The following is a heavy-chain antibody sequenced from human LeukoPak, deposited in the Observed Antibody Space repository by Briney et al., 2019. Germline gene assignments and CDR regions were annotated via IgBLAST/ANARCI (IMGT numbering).Heavy chain of an antibody. CDR2: INHSGST. CDR1: GGSFSGYY. CDR3: ARGTILEWLFIWYFDL. Sequence: SETLSLTCAVYGGSFSGYYWSWIRQPPGKGLEWIGEINHSGSTNYNPSLTSRVTISVDTSKNQFSLKLSSVTAADTAVYYCARGTILEWLFIWYFDLWGRGTLVTVSS. J-gene: IGHJ2*01. D-gene: IGHD3-3*01. V-gene: IGHV4-34*01.